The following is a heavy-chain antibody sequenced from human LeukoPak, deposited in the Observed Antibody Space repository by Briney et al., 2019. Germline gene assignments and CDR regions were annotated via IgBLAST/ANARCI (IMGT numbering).Heavy chain of an antibody. D-gene: IGHD6-6*01. Sequence: ASETLSLTCTVPGGSISYYYWSWIRQPPGKGLEWIGYIYYSGSTTYNPSLKSRVTISVDTSKNQFSLKLSSVTAADTAVYYCARAVEGGYSSSSWGYYYYMDVWGKGTTVTVSS. J-gene: IGHJ6*03. CDR1: GGSISYYY. V-gene: IGHV4-59*01. CDR2: IYYSGST. CDR3: ARAVEGGYSSSSWGYYYYMDV.